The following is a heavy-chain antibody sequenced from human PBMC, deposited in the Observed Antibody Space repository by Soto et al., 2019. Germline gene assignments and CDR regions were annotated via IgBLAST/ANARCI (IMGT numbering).Heavy chain of an antibody. CDR3: ARRVGSQGPFDP. V-gene: IGHV4-39*01. Sequence: PWETLSLRRTVSGGSIISSSYSWGWIRQPPGKGLEWIGSVYYSGSTYSNPSLKSRVTISVDTSKNQFSLKLPSVTAADTAVEYCARRVGSQGPFDPWGQGPLVTVSS. CDR1: GGSIISSSYS. J-gene: IGHJ5*02. CDR2: VYYSGST.